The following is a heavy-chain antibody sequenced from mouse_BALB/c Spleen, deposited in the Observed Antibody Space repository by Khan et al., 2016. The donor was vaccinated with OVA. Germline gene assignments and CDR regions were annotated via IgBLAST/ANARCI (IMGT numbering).Heavy chain of an antibody. Sequence: VQLQQSGTVLARPGASVKMSCKASGYTFTSYWMHWVKQRPGQGLEWIGDIYPGNTETNYTQKFKGKAKLTAVTSTSTAYMELYSLTNEDSAVYYGTRRNWDVAWFAYWGQGTLVTVSA. V-gene: IGHV1-5*01. D-gene: IGHD4-1*01. J-gene: IGHJ3*01. CDR2: IYPGNTET. CDR3: TRRNWDVAWFAY. CDR1: GYTFTSYW.